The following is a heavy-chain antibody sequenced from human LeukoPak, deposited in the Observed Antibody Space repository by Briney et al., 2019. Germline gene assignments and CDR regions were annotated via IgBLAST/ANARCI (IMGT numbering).Heavy chain of an antibody. V-gene: IGHV5-51*01. CDR2: IYPGDSDT. CDR1: EYSFTSYW. Sequence: GESLNISCKGSEYSFTSYWIAWVRQMPGKGLEWMGVIYPGDSDTRYSPSLQGQVTISADKSISTAYLQWSGLKASDTAMYYCARQTFCSGGSCYWWFDPWGQGTLVTVSS. J-gene: IGHJ5*02. CDR3: ARQTFCSGGSCYWWFDP. D-gene: IGHD2-15*01.